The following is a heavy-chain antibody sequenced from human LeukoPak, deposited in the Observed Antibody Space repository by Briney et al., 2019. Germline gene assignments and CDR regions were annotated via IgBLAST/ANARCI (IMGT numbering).Heavy chain of an antibody. J-gene: IGHJ4*02. CDR3: TSDTHWYCSSTSCYLPFDY. D-gene: IGHD2-2*01. CDR1: GFTFSSYA. V-gene: IGHV3-15*01. CDR2: IKSKTDGGTT. Sequence: PGGSLRLSCAASGFTFSSYAMSWVRQAPGKGLEWVGRIKSKTDGGTTDYAAPVKGRFTILRDESKKTLYLQMNSLKTEDTAVYYCTSDTHWYCSSTSCYLPFDYWGQGTLVTVSS.